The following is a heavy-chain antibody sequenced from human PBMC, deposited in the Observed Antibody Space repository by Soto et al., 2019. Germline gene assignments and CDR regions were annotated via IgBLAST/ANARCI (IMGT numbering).Heavy chain of an antibody. J-gene: IGHJ6*02. Sequence: GGSLRLSCAASGFAFSNAWMSWVRQAPGKGLEWVGRIKSKTDGGTTDYAAPVKGRFTISRDDSKNTLYLQMNSLKTEDTAVYYCTTVSGYYYGMDVWGQGTTVTVYS. V-gene: IGHV3-15*01. D-gene: IGHD7-27*01. CDR1: GFAFSNAW. CDR3: TTVSGYYYGMDV. CDR2: IKSKTDGGTT.